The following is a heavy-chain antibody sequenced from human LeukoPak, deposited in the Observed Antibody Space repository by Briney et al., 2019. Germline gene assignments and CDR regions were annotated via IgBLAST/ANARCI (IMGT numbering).Heavy chain of an antibody. CDR1: GYTFTDYN. D-gene: IGHD3-16*01. J-gene: IGHJ4*02. Sequence: ASVKVSCKASGYTFTDYNIHWVRQAPGQGLEWMGWISPNTGGTKYAQEFPGRVTVTRDTSISTANMELSRLRSDDTAMYYCARPVLRLSGAFEFWGQGTPVIVSS. CDR2: ISPNTGGT. CDR3: ARPVLRLSGAFEF. V-gene: IGHV1-2*02.